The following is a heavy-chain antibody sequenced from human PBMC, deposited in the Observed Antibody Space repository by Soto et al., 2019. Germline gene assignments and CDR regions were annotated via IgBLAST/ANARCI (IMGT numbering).Heavy chain of an antibody. J-gene: IGHJ4*02. D-gene: IGHD4-17*01. CDR2: ITGSGGST. CDR3: AKDRYGDYGGIDY. Sequence: EVQLLESGGGLVQPGGSLRLSCAASGFTFSTYAMIWVRQAPGKGLEWVSVITGSGGSTYYADSVKGRFTISRDTSKNPLFRQMNDLRAEDTAVYYCAKDRYGDYGGIDYWGQGTMVTVSS. V-gene: IGHV3-23*01. CDR1: GFTFSTYA.